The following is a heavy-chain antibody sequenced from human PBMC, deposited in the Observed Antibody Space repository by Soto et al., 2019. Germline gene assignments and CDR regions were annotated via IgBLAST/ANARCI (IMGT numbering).Heavy chain of an antibody. J-gene: IGHJ4*02. Sequence: TLALTCTVSGGSISSGGYYWSWIRQHPGKGLEWIGYIYYSGSTYYNPSLKSRVTISVDTSKNQFSLKLSSVTAADTAVYYCARGGSGYYRPFDYWGQGTLVTVSS. CDR1: GGSISSGGYY. CDR2: IYYSGST. D-gene: IGHD3-3*01. V-gene: IGHV4-31*03. CDR3: ARGGSGYYRPFDY.